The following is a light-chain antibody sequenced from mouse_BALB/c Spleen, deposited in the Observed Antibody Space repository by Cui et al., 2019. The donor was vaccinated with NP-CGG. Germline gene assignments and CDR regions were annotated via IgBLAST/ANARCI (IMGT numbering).Light chain of an antibody. CDR1: TGAVTTSNY. CDR2: GTN. J-gene: IGLJ1*01. Sequence: QAVVTQESALTTSPGEIVTLTCRSSTGAVTTSNYANWVQEKPDHLFTGIIVGTNNRAPGVPARFSGSLIGDKAALTITGAQTEDEAIYFCALWYSNHWVFGGGTKLTVL. V-gene: IGLV1*01. CDR3: ALWYSNHWV.